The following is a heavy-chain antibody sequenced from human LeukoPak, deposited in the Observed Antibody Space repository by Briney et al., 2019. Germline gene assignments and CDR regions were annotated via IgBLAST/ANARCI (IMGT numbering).Heavy chain of an antibody. CDR1: GYTLTELS. Sequence: ASVKVSCTVSGYTLTELSMHWVRQAPGKGLGWMGGFDPEDGETIYAQKFPGRVTMTEATSTDTAYLELSSMRSEATAEYYCSTHRKRWLQSYHFDYWGQGTLVTVSS. CDR2: FDPEDGET. V-gene: IGHV1-24*01. J-gene: IGHJ4*02. CDR3: STHRKRWLQSYHFDY. D-gene: IGHD5-24*01.